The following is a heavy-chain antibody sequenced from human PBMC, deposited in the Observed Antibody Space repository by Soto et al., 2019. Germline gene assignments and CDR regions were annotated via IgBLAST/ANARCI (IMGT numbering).Heavy chain of an antibody. V-gene: IGHV3-21*01. CDR2: ISRSSTYI. CDR3: ARGVLPISSTSWFYT. J-gene: IGHJ5*02. D-gene: IGHD3-16*01. Sequence: EVQLVESGGGLVNPGGSLRLSCVVSGFPFSTSNVNWVRQAPGKGLEWVSFISRSSTYIYYADSVKSRFTISGDDAENSLLLQMNSLRAEDTAVYYCARGVLPISSTSWFYTWGQGTLVTVSS. CDR1: GFPFSTSN.